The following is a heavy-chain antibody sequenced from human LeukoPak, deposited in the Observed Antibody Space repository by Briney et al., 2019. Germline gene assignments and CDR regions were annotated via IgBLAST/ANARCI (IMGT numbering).Heavy chain of an antibody. CDR3: ARGSSGWYYYMDV. CDR2: INPNSGGT. J-gene: IGHJ6*03. V-gene: IGHV1-2*02. Sequence: ASVKVSCKASGYTFTGYYMHWVRQAPGQGLEWMGWINPNSGGTNCAQKFQGRVTMTRDTSISTAYMGLSRLRSDDAAVYYCARGSSGWYYYMDVWGKGTTVTVSS. D-gene: IGHD6-19*01. CDR1: GYTFTGYY.